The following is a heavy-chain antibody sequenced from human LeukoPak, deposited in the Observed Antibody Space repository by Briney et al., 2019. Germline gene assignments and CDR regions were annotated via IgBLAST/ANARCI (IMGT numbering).Heavy chain of an antibody. V-gene: IGHV3-66*01. CDR2: IYSGGST. Sequence: GGSLRLSCAASGFTVSSNYMSWVRQAPGKGLEWVSVIYSGGSTYYADSVKGRFTISRDNSKNTLYLQMKSLRAEDTAVYYCAREYYGGYFDYWGQGTLVTVSS. CDR1: GFTVSSNY. J-gene: IGHJ4*02. CDR3: AREYYGGYFDY. D-gene: IGHD4-23*01.